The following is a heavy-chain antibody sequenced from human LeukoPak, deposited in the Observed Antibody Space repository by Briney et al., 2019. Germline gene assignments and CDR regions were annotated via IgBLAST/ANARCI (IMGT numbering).Heavy chain of an antibody. J-gene: IGHJ4*02. D-gene: IGHD3-9*01. CDR3: ARVSGYRATFDY. V-gene: IGHV3-48*03. Sequence: QPGGSLRLSCATSGFTFSSYEMNWVRQAPGKGLEWVSYISSSGTPIYYTDSVKGRFTISRDIAKNSLYLRMNSLRAEDTAVYYCARVSGYRATFDYWGQGTLVTVSS. CDR2: ISSSGTPI. CDR1: GFTFSSYE.